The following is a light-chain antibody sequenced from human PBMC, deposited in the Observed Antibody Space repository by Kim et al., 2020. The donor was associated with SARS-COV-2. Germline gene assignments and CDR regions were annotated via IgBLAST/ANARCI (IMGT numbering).Light chain of an antibody. V-gene: IGKV3-15*01. J-gene: IGKJ4*01. CDR2: GAS. CDR1: QSVKNH. CDR3: QQYDDWPLLT. Sequence: IVMTQSPATLSVSPGERVTLSCRASQSVKNHLAWYQQRPGQAPRLLIYGASTRATDISARFSGSGSGTEFTLTIRSLQSEDLAVYYCQQYDDWPLLTFGGGTKVESN.